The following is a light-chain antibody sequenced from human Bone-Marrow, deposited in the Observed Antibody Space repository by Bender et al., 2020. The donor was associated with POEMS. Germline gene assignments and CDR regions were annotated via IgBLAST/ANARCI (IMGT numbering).Light chain of an antibody. V-gene: IGLV3-25*03. CDR3: QSADSPVM. J-gene: IGLJ3*02. CDR2: KDN. Sequence: SNELTQPPSVSVSPGQTARITRSADALPKKYAYWYQQKPAQAPVVVIYKDNERPSGIPERFSASASGTAVTFTISGVRAKDEADYYCQSADSPVMFGGGAKLTVL. CDR1: ALPKKY.